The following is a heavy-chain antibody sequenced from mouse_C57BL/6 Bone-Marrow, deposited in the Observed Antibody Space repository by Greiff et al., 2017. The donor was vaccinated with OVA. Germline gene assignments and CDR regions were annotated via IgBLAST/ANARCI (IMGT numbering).Heavy chain of an antibody. V-gene: IGHV1-9*01. D-gene: IGHD2-2*01. Sequence: QVQLQQSGAELMKPGASVKLSCKATGYTFTGYWIEWVKQRPGHGLEWIGEILPGSGSTNYNEKFKGKATFTADTSSNTAYMQLSSLTTEDSAIYYCARWMVTGGSCWYFDVWGTGTTVTVSS. CDR2: ILPGSGST. CDR1: GYTFTGYW. J-gene: IGHJ1*03. CDR3: ARWMVTGGSCWYFDV.